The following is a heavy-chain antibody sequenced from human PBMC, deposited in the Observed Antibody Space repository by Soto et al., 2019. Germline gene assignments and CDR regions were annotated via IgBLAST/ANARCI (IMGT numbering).Heavy chain of an antibody. J-gene: IGHJ4*01. CDR2: MNPKSGYT. CDR1: GYTFTRYD. D-gene: IGHD4-17*01. CDR3: ARTDGDLDY. V-gene: IGHV1-8*01. Sequence: QVQLVQSGAEVKKPGASVKVSCKTSGYTFTRYDINWVRQATGQGLEWMGWMNPKSGYTGSAQRVRGRLTMTRDTSISTAYMELSSLRSEDTAMYYCARTDGDLDYWGQGTLVTVSS.